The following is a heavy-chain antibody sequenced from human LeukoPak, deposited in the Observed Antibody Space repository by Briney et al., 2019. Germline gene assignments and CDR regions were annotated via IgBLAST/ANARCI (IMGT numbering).Heavy chain of an antibody. J-gene: IGHJ4*02. V-gene: IGHV5-51*01. CDR2: IYPGDSDT. D-gene: IGHD4-23*01. CDR1: GYIFTSYW. CDR3: ARLEVVTGDWDFDY. Sequence: HGESLKISCKGSGYIFTSYWIGWVRQMPGKGLELMRIIYPGDSDTTYSPSFQGQVTISADKSISTAYLQWSSLKVSDTAMYYCARLEVVTGDWDFDYWGQGTLVTVSS.